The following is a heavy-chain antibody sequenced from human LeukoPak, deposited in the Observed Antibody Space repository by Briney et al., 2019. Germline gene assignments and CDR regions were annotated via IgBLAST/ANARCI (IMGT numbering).Heavy chain of an antibody. CDR3: ARSYDYVWGSYRYTQFDY. Sequence: ASVKVSCKASGYTFTSYAMHWVRQAPGQRLEWMGWINAGNGNTKYSQKFQGRVTITRDTSASTAYMELSSLRSEDTAVYYCARSYDYVWGSYRYTQFDYWGQGTLVTASS. D-gene: IGHD3-16*02. V-gene: IGHV1-3*01. CDR2: INAGNGNT. J-gene: IGHJ4*02. CDR1: GYTFTSYA.